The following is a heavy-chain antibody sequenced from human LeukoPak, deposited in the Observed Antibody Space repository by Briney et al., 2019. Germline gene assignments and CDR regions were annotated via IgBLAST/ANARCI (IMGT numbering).Heavy chain of an antibody. V-gene: IGHV3-33*01. CDR3: ARGEDQLDY. CDR2: IWYDGSNK. Sequence: GRSLRLSCAASGFTFSSHGMHWVRQAPGKGLEWVAVIWYDGSNKYYADSVKGRFTISRDNSKNMVSLQMNRLRAEDTAVYYCARGEDQLDYGGQGTLVTVSS. J-gene: IGHJ4*02. CDR1: GFTFSSHG.